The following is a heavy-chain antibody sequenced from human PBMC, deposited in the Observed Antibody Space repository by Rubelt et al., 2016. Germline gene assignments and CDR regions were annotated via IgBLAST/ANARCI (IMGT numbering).Heavy chain of an antibody. V-gene: IGHV4-59*08. CDR1: GGSISSSY. J-gene: IGHJ2*01. CDR2: IYNSGTT. Sequence: QVQLQESGPGLVKPSATLSLICTVSGGSISSSYWRWIRQHPGKGMGWIVYIYNSGTTNYNPSSRIRVTISLDTSTNQCSLKLSSVTAADTAVYYCAKHSYWYFDLWGRGTLVTVSS. CDR3: AKHSYWYFDL.